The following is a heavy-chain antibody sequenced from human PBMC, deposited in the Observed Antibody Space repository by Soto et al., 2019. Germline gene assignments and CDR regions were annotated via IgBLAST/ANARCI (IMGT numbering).Heavy chain of an antibody. CDR1: GLTCTNAW. CDR3: ATDLSPGSYFYHHHGYLLFNY. V-gene: IGHV3-15*01. J-gene: IGHJ1*01. D-gene: IGHD3-22*01. CDR2: IKSRIDGART. Sequence: GGSRRRSGTASGLTCTNAWMIWVRQAPGKGLEWGCRIKSRIDGARTEDAASVDGRCNLSRDDSRHTLFLDMNNLQTEDTAVYYCATDLSPGSYFYHHHGYLLFNYWGQG.